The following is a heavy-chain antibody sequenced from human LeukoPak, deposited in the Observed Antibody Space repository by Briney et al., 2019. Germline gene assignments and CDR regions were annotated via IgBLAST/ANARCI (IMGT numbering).Heavy chain of an antibody. Sequence: GGSLRLSCAASGFTFSSYAMSWVRQAPGKGLEWVSSISGSGGSTSYADSVKGRFTISRDNSKNTVYLQMNSLRAEDTAVYYCAKENGSYYGGADCWGQGTLVTVSS. J-gene: IGHJ4*02. CDR2: ISGSGGST. CDR1: GFTFSSYA. CDR3: AKENGSYYGGADC. V-gene: IGHV3-23*01. D-gene: IGHD1-26*01.